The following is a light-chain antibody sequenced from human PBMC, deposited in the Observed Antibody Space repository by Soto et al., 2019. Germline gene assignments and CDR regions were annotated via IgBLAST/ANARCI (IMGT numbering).Light chain of an antibody. J-gene: IGKJ5*01. V-gene: IGKV3-11*01. CDR2: DAS. CDR1: QTVGRS. Sequence: IVLTQSPATRSLSPGERATLSCRASQTVGRSLAWYQQKPGQAPRLVISDASNRATGIPARFSGSGSGTDGTLTISSLQSEDGAMYYCQQHYNWPLTFGQGTRLEIK. CDR3: QQHYNWPLT.